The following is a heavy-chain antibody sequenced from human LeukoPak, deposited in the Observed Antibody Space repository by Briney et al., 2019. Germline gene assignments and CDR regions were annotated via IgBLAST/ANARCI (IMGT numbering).Heavy chain of an antibody. Sequence: ASVKVSCKASGYTFTSYYMHWGRQAPGQGLEGMGIINPSGGSTNYAEKVQGRVTMTRDTSTSTVYMELSSLRSDDTAVYYCARDAPGFFYDSSLYYPAVHYWGQGTLVTVSS. CDR2: INPSGGST. V-gene: IGHV1-46*01. D-gene: IGHD3-22*01. J-gene: IGHJ4*02. CDR3: ARDAPGFFYDSSLYYPAVHY. CDR1: GYTFTSYY.